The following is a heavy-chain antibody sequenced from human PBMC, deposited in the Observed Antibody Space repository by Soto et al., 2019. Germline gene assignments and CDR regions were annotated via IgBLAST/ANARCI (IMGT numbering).Heavy chain of an antibody. V-gene: IGHV4-34*01. CDR3: ARNYIWGSYRFDY. CDR1: GGSFSGYY. D-gene: IGHD3-16*02. CDR2: INHSGST. Sequence: SETLSLTCAVYGGSFSGYYWSWIRQPPGKGLEWIGEINHSGSTNYNPSLKSRVTISVDTSKNQFSLKLSSVTAADTAVYYCARNYIWGSYRFDYWGQGTLVTVPQ. J-gene: IGHJ4*02.